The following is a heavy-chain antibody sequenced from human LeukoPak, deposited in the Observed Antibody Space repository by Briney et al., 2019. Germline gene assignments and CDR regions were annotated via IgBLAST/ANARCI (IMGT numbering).Heavy chain of an antibody. V-gene: IGHV3-23*01. CDR3: AKDRLGAMMYFDF. CDR1: GFTFSTYG. Sequence: GGSLRLSREASGFTFSTYGMSWVRQAPGKGLEWVSAISGSGGSTYYADSVKGRVTISRDNSKNTLYLQVNSLRVEDTAVYYCAKDRLGAMMYFDFWGQGTLVTVSS. CDR2: ISGSGGST. D-gene: IGHD1-26*01. J-gene: IGHJ4*02.